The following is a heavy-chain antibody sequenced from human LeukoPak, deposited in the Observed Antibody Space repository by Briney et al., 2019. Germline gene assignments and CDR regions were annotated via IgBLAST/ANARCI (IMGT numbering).Heavy chain of an antibody. CDR3: AKEANYVWGSYRYTGPFDY. D-gene: IGHD3-16*02. CDR2: IYSGGST. J-gene: IGHJ4*02. CDR1: GFTVSSNY. Sequence: GGSLRLSCAASGFTVSSNYMSWVRQAPGKGLEWVSVIYSGGSTYYADSVKGRFTISRDNSKNTLYLQMNSLRAEDTAVYYCAKEANYVWGSYRYTGPFDYWGQGTLVTVYS. V-gene: IGHV3-66*01.